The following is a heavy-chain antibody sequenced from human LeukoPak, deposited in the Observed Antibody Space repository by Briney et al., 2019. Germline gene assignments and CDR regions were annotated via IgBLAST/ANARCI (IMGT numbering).Heavy chain of an antibody. V-gene: IGHV1-69*04. CDR1: GGTFSSYA. CDR3: ARPDYGSGSYYNAYTFRY. D-gene: IGHD3-10*01. Sequence: SVKVSRKASGGTFSSYAISWVRQAPGQGLEWMGRIIPILGIANYAQKFQGRVTITADKSTSTAYMELSSLRSEDTAVYYCARPDYGSGSYYNAYTFRYWGQGTLVTVSS. J-gene: IGHJ4*02. CDR2: IIPILGIA.